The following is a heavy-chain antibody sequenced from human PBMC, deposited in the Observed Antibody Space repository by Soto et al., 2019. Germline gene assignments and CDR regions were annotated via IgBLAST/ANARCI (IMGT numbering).Heavy chain of an antibody. CDR3: AIGWGHSDSTGYYMYFDV. Sequence: QVQLVQSGAEVKKPGSSVKLSCKASGGYFNSLSISRVRQAPGQGLEWMGGTIPNFGTADYAQNFQGSVTLTADEKMRTVYMELTSLSSDDAAVYYCAIGWGHSDSTGYYMYFDVWGQGTLVTVSS. CDR1: GGYFNSLS. V-gene: IGHV1-69*01. D-gene: IGHD3-9*01. CDR2: TIPNFGTA. J-gene: IGHJ1*01.